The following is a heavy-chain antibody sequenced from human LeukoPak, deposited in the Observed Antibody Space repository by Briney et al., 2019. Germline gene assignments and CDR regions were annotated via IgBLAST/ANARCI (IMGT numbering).Heavy chain of an antibody. CDR3: ARGYPIAMVRGVTTAYFDY. D-gene: IGHD3-10*01. V-gene: IGHV4-34*01. J-gene: IGHJ4*02. CDR2: INHSGSA. CDR1: GGSFSGYY. Sequence: SETLSLTCAVYGGSFSGYYWSWIRQPPGKGLEWIGEINHSGSANYNPSLKSRVTISVDTSKNQFSLKLSSVTAADTAVYYCARGYPIAMVRGVTTAYFDYWGQGTLVTVSS.